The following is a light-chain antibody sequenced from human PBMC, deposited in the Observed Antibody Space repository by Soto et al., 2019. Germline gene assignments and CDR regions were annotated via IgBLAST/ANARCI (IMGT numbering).Light chain of an antibody. CDR2: GAS. J-gene: IGKJ1*01. CDR1: QGIGKE. Sequence: AIEMTQSPSSLSASFGDTVTITCRASQGIGKELAWYQQRPGKAPKILIYGASSLQSGVPSRFSGSGSGTDFTLTISGLQPDDFATYFCLHDFNYSWTFGQGTKVDI. CDR3: LHDFNYSWT. V-gene: IGKV1-6*02.